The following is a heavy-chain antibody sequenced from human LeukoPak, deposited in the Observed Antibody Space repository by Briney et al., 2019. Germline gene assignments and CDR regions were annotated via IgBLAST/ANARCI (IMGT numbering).Heavy chain of an antibody. Sequence: SETLSLTCAVSGASINDFYWTWIWQPPGKGLEWIGYVYYGGSTNYNPSLKSRVSMSVDTSKNQFSLTLTSVTVADTAFYYCARGGIRGYSAFDNLDFWGLGTHVTVSS. CDR3: ARGGIRGYSAFDNLDF. J-gene: IGHJ4*02. CDR2: VYYGGST. V-gene: IGHV4-59*01. D-gene: IGHD5-12*01. CDR1: GASINDFY.